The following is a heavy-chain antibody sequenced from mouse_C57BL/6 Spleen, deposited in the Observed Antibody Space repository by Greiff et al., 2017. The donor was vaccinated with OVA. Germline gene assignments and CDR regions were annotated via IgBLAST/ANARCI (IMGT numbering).Heavy chain of an antibody. Sequence: VQLQQPGAELVKPGASVKLSCKASGYTFTTYPIEWMKQNPGKSLEWIGNFHPYNDDTKYNEKFKGKATLTVEKSSSTAYLELSRLTSDDSAVYYCGRGHSSGFDYWGQGTTLTVSS. D-gene: IGHD3-2*02. CDR3: GRGHSSGFDY. CDR2: FHPYNDDT. V-gene: IGHV1-47*01. J-gene: IGHJ2*01. CDR1: GYTFTTYP.